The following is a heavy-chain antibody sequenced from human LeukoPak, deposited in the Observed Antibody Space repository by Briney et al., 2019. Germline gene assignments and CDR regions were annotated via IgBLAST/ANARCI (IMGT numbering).Heavy chain of an antibody. J-gene: IGHJ3*02. Sequence: GRSLRLSCAASGFTFSSYGMHWVRQAPGKGLEWVAVIWYDGSNKYYADSVKGRLTISRDNSKNTLYLQMNSLRAEDTAVYYCAKDGTAGFNYDAFDIWGQGTMVTVSS. V-gene: IGHV3-33*06. CDR2: IWYDGSNK. CDR3: AKDGTAGFNYDAFDI. D-gene: IGHD6-13*01. CDR1: GFTFSSYG.